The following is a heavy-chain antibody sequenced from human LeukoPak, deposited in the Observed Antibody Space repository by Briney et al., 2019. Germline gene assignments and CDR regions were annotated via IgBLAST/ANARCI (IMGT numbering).Heavy chain of an antibody. CDR1: GGSISSGDYY. V-gene: IGHV4-30-4*08. CDR3: ASAPKYSSSWYIDY. Sequence: SQTLSLTCTVSGGSISSGDYYWSWIRQPPGKGLEWLGYIYYSGSTYYNPSLKSRVTISVDTSKNQFSLKLSSVTAADTAVYYCASAPKYSSSWYIDYWGQGTLVTVSS. J-gene: IGHJ4*02. D-gene: IGHD6-13*01. CDR2: IYYSGST.